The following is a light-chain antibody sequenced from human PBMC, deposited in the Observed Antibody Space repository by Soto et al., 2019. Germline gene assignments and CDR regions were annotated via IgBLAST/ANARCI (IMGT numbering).Light chain of an antibody. J-gene: IGKJ1*01. CDR2: GAS. CDR3: QQYGSSPRT. V-gene: IGKV3-15*01. CDR1: QSVDSN. Sequence: IVMTQSPATLSVSPGERVTLSCRVSQSVDSNFAWYQQRPGQAPRLLIYGASTRATDVPARFSASGSGTDFTLTISDVQPEDFAVYYCQQYGSSPRTFGQGTKVDIK.